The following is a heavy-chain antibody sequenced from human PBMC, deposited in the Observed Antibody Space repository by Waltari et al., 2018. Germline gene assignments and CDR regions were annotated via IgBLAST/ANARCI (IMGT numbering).Heavy chain of an antibody. Sequence: QLQLQESGPGLVKPSETLSLTCTVSGGFITTTSYWGWIRQPPGKGLEWIGSIDHTGSTYYNPSLKSRVTISVDTSNTSENQFSLKLTSVTAADTAVYYCASAPSGSYGHNWGQGALVTVSS. D-gene: IGHD1-26*01. CDR1: GGFITTTSY. V-gene: IGHV4-39*07. CDR3: ASAPSGSYGHN. J-gene: IGHJ4*02. CDR2: IDHTGST.